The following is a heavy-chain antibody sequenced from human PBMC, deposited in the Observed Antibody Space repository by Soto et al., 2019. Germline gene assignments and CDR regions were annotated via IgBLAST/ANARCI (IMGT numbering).Heavy chain of an antibody. V-gene: IGHV3-23*01. CDR2: ISGSGGNT. CDR1: GFNFSSYA. Sequence: GGSMRLSCAASGFNFSSYAMSWVRKAKGKGLEWVSAISGSGGNTCYADSVKGRFTISRDNSKNTLYLQMNSLRAEDTAVYYCAKASYDYVWGSYRYAYWGQGTLVTVSS. CDR3: AKASYDYVWGSYRYAY. J-gene: IGHJ4*02. D-gene: IGHD3-16*02.